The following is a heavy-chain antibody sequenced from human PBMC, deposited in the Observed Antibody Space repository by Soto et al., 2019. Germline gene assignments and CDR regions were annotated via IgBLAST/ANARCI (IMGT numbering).Heavy chain of an antibody. V-gene: IGHV3-30*18. J-gene: IGHJ6*04. CDR1: GFTFSNYG. CDR2: ILYDGSNK. Sequence: GGSLRLSCAASGFTFSNYGMHWVRQTPGKGLEWVALILYDGSNKYYADSVKGRFTISRDNSKNTLYLQVSSLRAEDTAVYYCAKSRDAYNFYFYYGMAVWGKGTKVTVSS. D-gene: IGHD2-2*01. CDR3: AKSRDAYNFYFYYGMAV.